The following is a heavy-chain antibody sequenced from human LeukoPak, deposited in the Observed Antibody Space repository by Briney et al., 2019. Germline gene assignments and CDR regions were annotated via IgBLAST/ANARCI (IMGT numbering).Heavy chain of an antibody. Sequence: GGSLRLSCAASGFTFSNYAMSWVRQAPGKGLEWVSAVSGRDDSTYYADSVKGRLTISRDTSKNTLYLQMNSLRAEDTAVYYCAKWGDYDILTGYYDSDYWGQGTLVTVSS. J-gene: IGHJ4*02. CDR1: GFTFSNYA. CDR3: AKWGDYDILTGYYDSDY. V-gene: IGHV3-23*01. D-gene: IGHD3-9*01. CDR2: VSGRDDST.